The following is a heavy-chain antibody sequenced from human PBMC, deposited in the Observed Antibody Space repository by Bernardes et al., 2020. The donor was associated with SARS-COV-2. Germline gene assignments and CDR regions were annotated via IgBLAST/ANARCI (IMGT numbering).Heavy chain of an antibody. CDR3: ARAGGGWHDD. D-gene: IGHD1-26*01. V-gene: IGHV6-1*01. CDR1: GDSVSRNGAT. Sequence: SQTLSLTCAISGDSVSRNGATWQWIRLSPSKGLEWLGRTYYKSRWFYEYAPSVQSRIMIKPDTSRNQFSLQLSSVTPEDTAIYYCARAGGGWHDDWGQGTPVTVSS. CDR2: TYYKSRWFY. J-gene: IGHJ4*02.